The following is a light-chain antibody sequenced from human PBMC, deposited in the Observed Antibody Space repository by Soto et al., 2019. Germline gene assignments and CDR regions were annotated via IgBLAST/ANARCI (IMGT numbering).Light chain of an antibody. J-gene: IGKJ1*01. CDR2: KAF. V-gene: IGKV1-5*03. CDR3: QQYNGYWT. Sequence: DIQMTQSPSTLSAFVGDRVTITCRASQSISDLLAWYQQKPGKAPKLLIYKAFTLKSGVPSRFSGSGSGTEYALTISSLQPDDFAIYYCQQYNGYWTFGQGTKLEIK. CDR1: QSISDL.